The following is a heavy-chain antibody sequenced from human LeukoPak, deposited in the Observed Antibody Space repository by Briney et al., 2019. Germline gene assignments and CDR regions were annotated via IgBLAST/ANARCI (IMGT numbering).Heavy chain of an antibody. D-gene: IGHD3-10*01. CDR2: ISTSGFTI. V-gene: IGHV3-11*04. Sequence: PGGSLRLSCAASGFTFSDYYMSWISQAPGKGVEWVAYISTSGFTIHYADSVKGRFTISRDNAKNSLYLQMNSLRDEDTAVYYCARDRWGSGNMDYWGQGTLVTVSS. CDR3: ARDRWGSGNMDY. CDR1: GFTFSDYY. J-gene: IGHJ4*02.